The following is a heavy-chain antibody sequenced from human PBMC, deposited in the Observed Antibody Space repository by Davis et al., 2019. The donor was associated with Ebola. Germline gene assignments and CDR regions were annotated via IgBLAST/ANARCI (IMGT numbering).Heavy chain of an antibody. Sequence: GESLKISCAASGFTFSSYWMSWVRQAPGKGLEWVSYISSGDGRSIYYADSVKGRFTISRDNAKNSLYLQMDNLRGEDTAVYYCYASAVIAPDYWGQGTLITVSS. J-gene: IGHJ4*02. D-gene: IGHD2-21*01. V-gene: IGHV3-48*04. CDR2: ISSGDGRSI. CDR3: YASAVIAPDY. CDR1: GFTFSSYW.